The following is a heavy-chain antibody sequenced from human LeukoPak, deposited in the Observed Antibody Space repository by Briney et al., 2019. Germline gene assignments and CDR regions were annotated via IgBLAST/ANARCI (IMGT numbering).Heavy chain of an antibody. V-gene: IGHV4-59*01. CDR1: GNSITSYY. D-gene: IGHD6-19*01. CDR2: IYYSGSA. J-gene: IGHJ4*02. CDR3: ARAYSSGWYGGYYFDY. Sequence: SETLSLTCTVSGNSITSYYWNWTRQPPGKGLEWIGYIYYSGSANYNPSLKSRVTISVDTSKNQFSLKLSSVTAADTAVYYCARAYSSGWYGGYYFDYWGRGTLVTVSS.